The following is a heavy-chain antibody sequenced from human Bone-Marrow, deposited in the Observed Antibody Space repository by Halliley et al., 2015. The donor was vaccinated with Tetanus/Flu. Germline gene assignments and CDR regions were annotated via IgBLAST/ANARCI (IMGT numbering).Heavy chain of an antibody. CDR3: VLSYYNDYGSLDY. V-gene: IGHV3-7*01. J-gene: IGHJ4*02. Sequence: LVSVSEDGSKRPYVDSVEGRFTASRDNAKNSLYLQMKSLRAEDTGRYYCVLSYYNDYGSLDYWGRGTPVTVSS. CDR2: VSEDGSKR. D-gene: IGHD1-26*01.